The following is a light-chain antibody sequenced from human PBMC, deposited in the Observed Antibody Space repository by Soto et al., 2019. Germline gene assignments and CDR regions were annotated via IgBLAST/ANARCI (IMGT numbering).Light chain of an antibody. CDR3: MQALQSRT. V-gene: IGKV2-28*01. CDR2: SGS. CDR1: QSLLHSNGYNY. J-gene: IGKJ4*01. Sequence: DIVMTPSPLSLPVTPGEPASISCRSSQSLLHSNGYNYLDWYLQKPGQSPQLLIDSGSNRASGVPDRFSGSGSGTDFTLKISRVEAEDVGVYYCMQALQSRTFGGGTKVEIK.